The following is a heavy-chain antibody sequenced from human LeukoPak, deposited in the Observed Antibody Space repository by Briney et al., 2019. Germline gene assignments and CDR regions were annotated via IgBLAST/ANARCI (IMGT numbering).Heavy chain of an antibody. V-gene: IGHV1-2*02. J-gene: IGHJ5*02. CDR3: ARGVHYYDSSGYYHLNWFDP. D-gene: IGHD3-22*01. Sequence: GASVKVSCKASRYTFTGYYMHWVRQAPGQGLEWMGWINPNSGGTNYAQKFQGRVTMTRDTSISTAYMELSRLRSDDTAVYYCARGVHYYDSSGYYHLNWFDPWGQGTLVTVSS. CDR2: INPNSGGT. CDR1: RYTFTGYY.